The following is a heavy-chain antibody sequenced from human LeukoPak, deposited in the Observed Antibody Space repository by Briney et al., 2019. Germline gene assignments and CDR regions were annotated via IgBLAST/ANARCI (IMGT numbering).Heavy chain of an antibody. J-gene: IGHJ4*02. CDR1: GGSLTITSSY. V-gene: IGHV4-39*01. D-gene: IGHD6-13*01. CDR2: IYYVGNT. CDR3: ATSSSWFRLDY. Sequence: SETLSLTSTVSGGSLTITSSYSGWIRQPPGKGLEWIGSIYYVGNTYYSPSLQSRVTMSINTSKNQFSLNLSSVTAADTAMYYCATSSSWFRLDYWGQGTLVTVSS.